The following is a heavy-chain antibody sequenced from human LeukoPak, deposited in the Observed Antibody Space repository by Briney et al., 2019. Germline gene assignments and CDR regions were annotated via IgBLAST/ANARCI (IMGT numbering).Heavy chain of an antibody. CDR2: IWYDGSNK. CDR1: GFTFSSYG. CDR3: AKDPGDYYMDV. V-gene: IGHV3-33*06. J-gene: IGHJ6*03. Sequence: PGGSLTLSCAASGFTFSSYGMHWVRQAPGKGLEWVAVIWYDGSNKYYADSVKGRFTISRDNSKNTLYLQMNSLRAEDTAVYYCAKDPGDYYMDVWGKGTTVTVSS.